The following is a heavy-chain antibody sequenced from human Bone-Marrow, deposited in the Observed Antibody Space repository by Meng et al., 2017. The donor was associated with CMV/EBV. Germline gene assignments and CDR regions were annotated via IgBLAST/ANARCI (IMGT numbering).Heavy chain of an antibody. J-gene: IGHJ6*02. V-gene: IGHV3-15*01. CDR2: IKSKTDGGTT. Sequence: GESLKISCAASGFTFSNAWMSWVRQAPGKGLEWVGRIKSKTDGGTTDYAAPVKGRFTISRDDSKNTLYLQMNSLKTEDTAVYYCTTGLSVAPDYYGMDVWGQGTTVTFAS. CDR1: GFTFSNAW. CDR3: TTGLSVAPDYYGMDV. D-gene: IGHD2-15*01.